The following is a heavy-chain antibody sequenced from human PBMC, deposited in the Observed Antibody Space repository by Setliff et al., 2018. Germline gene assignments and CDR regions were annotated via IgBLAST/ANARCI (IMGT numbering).Heavy chain of an antibody. CDR1: GGSFSSYY. V-gene: IGHV4-34*01. CDR3: ASYDITGTTNFDY. J-gene: IGHJ4*02. CDR2: INHSGST. Sequence: PSETLSLTCAVYGGSFSSYYWSWIRQPPGKGLEWIGEINHSGSTNYNPSLKSRVTISVDTSKNQFSLKLSSVTAADTAVYYCASYDITGTTNFDYWGQGTLVTVSS. D-gene: IGHD1-7*01.